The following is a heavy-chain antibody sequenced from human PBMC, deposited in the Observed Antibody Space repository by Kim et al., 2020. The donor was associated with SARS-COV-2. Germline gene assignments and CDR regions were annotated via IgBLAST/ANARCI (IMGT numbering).Heavy chain of an antibody. Sequence: SETLSLTCTVSGGSISSGGYYWSWIRQHPGKGLEWIGYIYYSGSTYYNPSLKSRVTISVDTSKNQFSLKLSSVTAADTAVDYCARLMEGSSSSQGEDAFAIWGERTLLTLS. V-gene: IGHV4-31*03. CDR1: GGSISSGGYY. J-gene: IGHJ3*02. CDR2: IYYSGST. D-gene: IGHD6-6*01. CDR3: ARLMEGSSSSQGEDAFAI.